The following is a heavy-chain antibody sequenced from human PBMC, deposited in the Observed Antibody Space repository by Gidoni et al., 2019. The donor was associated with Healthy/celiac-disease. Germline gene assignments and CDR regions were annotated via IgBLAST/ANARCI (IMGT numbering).Heavy chain of an antibody. J-gene: IGHJ3*02. V-gene: IGHV4-31*03. CDR3: ARSGYSYGYVPRAFDI. CDR1: GGSISSGGYY. D-gene: IGHD5-18*01. Sequence: QVQLQESGPGLVKPSQTLSLTCTVSGGSISSGGYYWSWIRQHPGKGLEWIGYIYDSGSTYYNPSLKSRVTISVDTSKNQFSLKLSSVTAADTAVYYGARSGYSYGYVPRAFDIWGQGTMVTVSS. CDR2: IYDSGST.